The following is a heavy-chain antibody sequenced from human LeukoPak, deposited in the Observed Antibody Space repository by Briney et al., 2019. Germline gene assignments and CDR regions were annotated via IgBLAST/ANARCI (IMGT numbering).Heavy chain of an antibody. V-gene: IGHV3-23*01. CDR2: IRDSGGRT. CDR1: GFSFSTYA. D-gene: IGHD1-26*01. J-gene: IGHJ4*02. CDR3: ARVRGAITYYFDY. Sequence: GGSLRLSCVASGFSFSTYAGGWVRQAPGKGLEWVSVIRDSGGRTHYADSVTGRFTLSRDNSKNTLYLQMNSLRGEDTAVYYCARVRGAITYYFDYCGQGTLVTVSS.